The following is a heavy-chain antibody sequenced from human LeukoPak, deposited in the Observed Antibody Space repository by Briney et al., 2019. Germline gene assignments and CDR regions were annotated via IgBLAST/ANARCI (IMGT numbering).Heavy chain of an antibody. CDR2: ISRSGSTI. J-gene: IGHJ3*02. CDR1: GFTFSSYE. V-gene: IGHV3-48*03. D-gene: IGHD3-3*01. CDR3: ARERLQIFGVPSGAFDI. Sequence: PGGSLRLSCAASGFTFSSYEMNWVRQAPGKGLEWVSYISRSGSTIYYADSVKGRFTISRDNAKNTLYLQMNSLRAEDTAVYYCARERLQIFGVPSGAFDIWGQGTMVTVSS.